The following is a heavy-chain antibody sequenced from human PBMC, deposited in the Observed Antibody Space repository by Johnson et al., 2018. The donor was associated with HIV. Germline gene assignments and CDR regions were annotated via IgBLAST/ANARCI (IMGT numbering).Heavy chain of an antibody. Sequence: QVQLVESGGGVVQPGGSLRLSCAASGFTFSSYGMHWVRQAPGKGLEWVAFIRYDGSNKYHADSVKGRFTISRDNSKNTLYLQMNSLRAEDTALYYCATVYFDILTGYYYDAGDIWGQGTMVTVSS. J-gene: IGHJ3*02. CDR2: IRYDGSNK. D-gene: IGHD3-9*01. CDR3: ATVYFDILTGYYYDAGDI. CDR1: GFTFSSYG. V-gene: IGHV3-30*02.